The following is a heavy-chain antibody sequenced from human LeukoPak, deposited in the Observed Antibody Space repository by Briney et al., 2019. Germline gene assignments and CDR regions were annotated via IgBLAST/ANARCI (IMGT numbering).Heavy chain of an antibody. CDR3: AELGITMIGGV. D-gene: IGHD3-10*02. J-gene: IGHJ6*04. V-gene: IGHV3-21*01. Sequence: GGSLRLSYAASGFTFSSYSMNWVRQAPGKGLEWVSSISSSSNYIYYADSVKGRFTISRDNAKNSLYLQMNSLRAEDTAVYYCAELGITMIGGVWGKGTTVTISS. CDR2: ISSSSNYI. CDR1: GFTFSSYS.